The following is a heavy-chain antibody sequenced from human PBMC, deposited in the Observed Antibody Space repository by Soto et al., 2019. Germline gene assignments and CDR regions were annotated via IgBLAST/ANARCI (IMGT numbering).Heavy chain of an antibody. Sequence: PGGCLRLSCAASGFTFSSYGMHWVRQAPGKGLEWVAVISYDGSNKYYADSVKGRFTISRDNSKNTLYLQMNSLRAEDTAVYYCAKDLVTLLYYFDYWGQGTLVTVSS. CDR1: GFTFSSYG. CDR2: ISYDGSNK. V-gene: IGHV3-30*18. J-gene: IGHJ4*02. D-gene: IGHD4-4*01. CDR3: AKDLVTLLYYFDY.